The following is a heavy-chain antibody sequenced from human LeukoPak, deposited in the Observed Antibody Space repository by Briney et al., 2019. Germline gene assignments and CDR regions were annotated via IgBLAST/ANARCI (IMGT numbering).Heavy chain of an antibody. V-gene: IGHV3-30*04. J-gene: IGHJ6*04. Sequence: GGSLRLSCAASGFAFSSYAMHWVRQAPGKGLEWVAVISYDGSNKYYADSVKGRFTISRDNSKNTLYLQINSLRAEDTAVYYCARDLPTDYGSGELHRSYGMDVWGKGTTVTVSS. CDR1: GFAFSSYA. CDR3: ARDLPTDYGSGELHRSYGMDV. D-gene: IGHD3-10*01. CDR2: ISYDGSNK.